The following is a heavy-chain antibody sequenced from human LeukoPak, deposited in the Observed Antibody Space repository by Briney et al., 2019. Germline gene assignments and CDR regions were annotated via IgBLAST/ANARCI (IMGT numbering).Heavy chain of an antibody. Sequence: GRSLRLSCVASGFTLSDYGLHWVRQAPGKGLEWVANIKQDGSEKYYVDSVKGRFTISRDNAKNSLYLQMNSLRAEDTAVYYCARDFKWELLINYYYYGMDVWGQGTTVTVSS. J-gene: IGHJ6*02. V-gene: IGHV3-7*01. D-gene: IGHD1-26*01. CDR3: ARDFKWELLINYYYYGMDV. CDR2: IKQDGSEK. CDR1: GFTLSDYG.